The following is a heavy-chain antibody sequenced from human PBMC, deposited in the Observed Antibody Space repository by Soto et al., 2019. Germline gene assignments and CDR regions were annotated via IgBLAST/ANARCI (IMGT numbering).Heavy chain of an antibody. Sequence: GGSLRLSCAASGFTFSSYGMHWVRQAPGKGLEWVAVIWYDGSNKYYADSVKGRFTISRDNSKNTLYLQMNSLRAEDPAVYYCARTGGVVPAFYYYYGMDVWGQGTTVTVSS. V-gene: IGHV3-33*01. J-gene: IGHJ6*02. CDR2: IWYDGSNK. CDR3: ARTGGVVPAFYYYYGMDV. D-gene: IGHD2-2*01. CDR1: GFTFSSYG.